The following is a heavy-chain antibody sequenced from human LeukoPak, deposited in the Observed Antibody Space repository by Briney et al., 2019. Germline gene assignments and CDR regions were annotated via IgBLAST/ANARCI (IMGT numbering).Heavy chain of an antibody. Sequence: PSETLSLTCTVSGGSISSSSYYWGWIRQPPGKGLEWIGSIYYSGSTYYNPSLKSRVTISVDTSKNQFSLKLSSATAADTAVYYCARTGVLTADYWGQGTLVTVSS. J-gene: IGHJ4*02. CDR3: ARTGVLTADY. CDR1: GGSISSSSYY. CDR2: IYYSGST. D-gene: IGHD1-14*01. V-gene: IGHV4-39*01.